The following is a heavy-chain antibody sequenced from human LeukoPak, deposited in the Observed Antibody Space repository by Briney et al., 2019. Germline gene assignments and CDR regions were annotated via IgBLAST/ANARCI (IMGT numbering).Heavy chain of an antibody. CDR3: AREPPDYYVGGSYRRFCSDP. V-gene: IGHV4-4*07. Sequence: PSETLSLTCTVSGGSISSYYWSWIRQPAGKGLEWIGRIYTSGSTNYNPSLKSRVTMSVDTSKNQFSLKLSSVTAAHRAGYYCAREPPDYYVGGSYRRFCSDPGGQGTLVTVPS. J-gene: IGHJ5*02. CDR1: GGSISSYY. CDR2: IYTSGST. D-gene: IGHD3-16*02.